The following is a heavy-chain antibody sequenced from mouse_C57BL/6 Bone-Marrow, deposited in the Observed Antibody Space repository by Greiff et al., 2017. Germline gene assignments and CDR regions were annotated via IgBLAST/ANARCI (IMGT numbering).Heavy chain of an antibody. D-gene: IGHD1-1*01. CDR1: GYTFTSYW. CDR2: INPSNGGT. J-gene: IGHJ3*01. Sequence: QVQLQQPGTELVKPGASVKLSCKASGYTFTSYWMHWVKQRPGQGLEWIGNINPSNGGTNYNAKFKSKATLTVDKSSSTAYMQLSSLTSEDSAVYYWARWGFLYGSRAWFAYWGQGTLVTVSA. CDR3: ARWGFLYGSRAWFAY. V-gene: IGHV1-53*01.